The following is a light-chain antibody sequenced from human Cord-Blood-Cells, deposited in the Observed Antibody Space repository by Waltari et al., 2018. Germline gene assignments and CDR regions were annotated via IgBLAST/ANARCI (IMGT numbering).Light chain of an antibody. CDR2: EVS. Sequence: QSALTQPPSVSGSPGQSVTISCTGTSSDVGSYNRVSWYQQPPGTAPKLMIYEVSNRPSGVPDRCSGSKSGNTAALPISGLQAEDEADYYCSSYTSSSTWVFGGGTKLTVL. CDR1: SSDVGSYNR. V-gene: IGLV2-18*02. CDR3: SSYTSSSTWV. J-gene: IGLJ3*02.